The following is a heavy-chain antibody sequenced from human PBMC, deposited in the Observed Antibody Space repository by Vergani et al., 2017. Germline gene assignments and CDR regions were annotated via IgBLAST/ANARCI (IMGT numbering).Heavy chain of an antibody. CDR3: AYSPGIAAAGTHWYFDL. CDR2: IYWDDDK. J-gene: IGHJ2*01. V-gene: IGHV2-5*02. CDR1: GFSLSTSGVG. D-gene: IGHD6-13*01. Sequence: QITLKESGPTLVKPTQTLTLTCTFSGFSLSTSGVGVGWIRQPPGKALEWLALIYWDDDKRYSPSLKSRLTITKDTSKNQVVLTMTNMDPVDTATYYCAYSPGIAAAGTHWYFDLWGRGTLVTVSS.